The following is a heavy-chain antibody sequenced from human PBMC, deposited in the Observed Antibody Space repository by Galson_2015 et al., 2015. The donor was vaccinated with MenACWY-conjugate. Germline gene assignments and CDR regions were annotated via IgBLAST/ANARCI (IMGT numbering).Heavy chain of an antibody. CDR3: ARLASRIYGMDV. CDR1: GGSISSSSYY. J-gene: IGHJ6*02. D-gene: IGHD2-21*01. V-gene: IGHV4-39*01. CDR2: IYYSGST. Sequence: ETLSLTCTVSGGSISSSSYYWGWIRQPPGKGLEWIGSIYYSGSTYYNPSLKSRVTISVDTSKNQFSLKLSSVTAADTAVYYCARLASRIYGMDVWGQGTTVTVSS.